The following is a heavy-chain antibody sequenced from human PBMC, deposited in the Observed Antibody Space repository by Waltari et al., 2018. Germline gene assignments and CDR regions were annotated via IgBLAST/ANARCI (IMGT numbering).Heavy chain of an antibody. J-gene: IGHJ3*01. CDR2: ISFDGNRK. CDR1: GFTIRTFG. D-gene: IGHD1-26*01. CDR3: AKGFRYSGSHDAFDF. V-gene: IGHV3-30*18. Sequence: QVHLVESGGGVVQPGRSLRLSCGASGFTIRTFGMTWVRQAPGKGLEWAAGISFDGNRKFYADSVKGRFTISRDNSNNMVYLQINSLRAEDTALYHCAKGFRYSGSHDAFDFWGQGTMVTVSS.